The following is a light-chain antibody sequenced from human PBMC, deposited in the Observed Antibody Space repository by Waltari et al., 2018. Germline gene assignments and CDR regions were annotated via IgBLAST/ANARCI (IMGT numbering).Light chain of an antibody. J-gene: IGKJ4*01. CDR1: HDIRNQ. CDR2: DAS. CDR3: QQYDKLPLT. Sequence: DIHMTHVPSALSASVGSRVTITCQATHDIRNQLTWYQQKPGKAPKLLVYDASRLQSGVPSRFGGSRSGTYFTFTISSLQAEDAATYYCQQYDKLPLTFGGGTKVDI. V-gene: IGKV1-33*01.